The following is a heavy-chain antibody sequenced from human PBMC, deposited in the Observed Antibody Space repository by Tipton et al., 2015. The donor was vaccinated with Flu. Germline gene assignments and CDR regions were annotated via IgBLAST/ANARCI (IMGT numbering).Heavy chain of an antibody. CDR1: GDSISNNFW. V-gene: IGHV4-4*02. CDR2: IFHSGST. CDR3: ARNFES. Sequence: TLSLTCTVSGDSISNNFWWSWVRQPPGEGLECIGQIFHSGSTNYNPSLRSRVTISLDKSQNQFSLEVTSVTAADTAVYYCARNFESWGQGTLVTVSS. J-gene: IGHJ5*01.